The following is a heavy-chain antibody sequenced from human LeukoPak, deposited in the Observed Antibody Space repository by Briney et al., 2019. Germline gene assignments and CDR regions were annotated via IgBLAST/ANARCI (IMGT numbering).Heavy chain of an antibody. D-gene: IGHD4-11*01. J-gene: IGHJ1*01. V-gene: IGHV3-15*01. Sequence: GGSLRLSCAASGFTFRSAWMNWVRQAPGKGLEWVGHIQTKTDGGTTDYAAPVKGRFTISRDDSQNTLYLQMNSLKTEDTAVYYRTTSRHNPGLQTEYFHHWGQGTLVTVSS. CDR1: GFTFRSAW. CDR2: IQTKTDGGTT. CDR3: TTSRHNPGLQTEYFHH.